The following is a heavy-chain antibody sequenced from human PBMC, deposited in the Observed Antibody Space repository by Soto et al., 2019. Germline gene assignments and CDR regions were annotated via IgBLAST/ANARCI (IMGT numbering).Heavy chain of an antibody. CDR3: AREGRYSYGYYYYYGMDV. V-gene: IGHV3-33*01. Sequence: PGGSLRLSCAASGFTISSYGMHWVRQAPGKGLEWVAVIWYDGSNKYYADSVKGRFTISRDNSKNTLYLQMNSLRAEDTAVYYCAREGRYSYGYYYYYGMDVWGQGTTVTVSS. D-gene: IGHD5-18*01. CDR1: GFTISSYG. J-gene: IGHJ6*02. CDR2: IWYDGSNK.